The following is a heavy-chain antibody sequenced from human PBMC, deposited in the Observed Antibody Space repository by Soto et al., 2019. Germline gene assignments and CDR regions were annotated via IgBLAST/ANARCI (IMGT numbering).Heavy chain of an antibody. CDR3: AASTPDLDY. CDR1: GGSFSGYY. J-gene: IGHJ4*02. Sequence: QVQLQQWGAGLLKPSETLSFTCAVYGGSFSGYYWSWIHQPPGKGLEWIGEINHSGSTNYNPSLKSRVTISVDTSKNQFSLKLSSVTAADTAVYYCAASTPDLDYWGQGTLVTVSS. V-gene: IGHV4-34*01. D-gene: IGHD2-15*01. CDR2: INHSGST.